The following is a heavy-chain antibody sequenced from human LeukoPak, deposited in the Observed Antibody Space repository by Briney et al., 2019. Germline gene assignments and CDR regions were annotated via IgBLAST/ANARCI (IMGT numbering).Heavy chain of an antibody. V-gene: IGHV4-4*02. CDR3: ARDGDTAMVGYFDY. Sequence: SGTLSLTCAVSGGSISSSNWWSWVRQPPGKGLEWIGEIYHSGSTNYNPSLKSRVTISVDKSKNQFSLKLSSVTAADTAVYYGARDGDTAMVGYFDYWGQGTLVTVSS. D-gene: IGHD5-18*01. J-gene: IGHJ4*02. CDR1: GGSISSSNW. CDR2: IYHSGST.